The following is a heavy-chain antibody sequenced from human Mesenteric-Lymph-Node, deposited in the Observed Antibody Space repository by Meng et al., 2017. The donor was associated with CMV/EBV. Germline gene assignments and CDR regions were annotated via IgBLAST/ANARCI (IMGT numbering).Heavy chain of an antibody. Sequence: GESLKISCAASGFTFSSYAMSWVRQAPGKGLEWVSAISGSGGSTYYADSVKGRFTISRDNSKNTLYLLMNSLRAKDTAVYYCAKDKYGSGTNWFDPWGQGTLVTVSS. CDR3: AKDKYGSGTNWFDP. CDR1: GFTFSSYA. CDR2: ISGSGGST. V-gene: IGHV3-23*01. J-gene: IGHJ5*02. D-gene: IGHD3-10*01.